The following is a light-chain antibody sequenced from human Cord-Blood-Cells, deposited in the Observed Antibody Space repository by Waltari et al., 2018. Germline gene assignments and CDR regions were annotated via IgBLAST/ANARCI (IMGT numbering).Light chain of an antibody. CDR2: LGS. CDR1: QSLLHSNGYNY. J-gene: IGKJ1*01. Sequence: DIVMTQSPLPLPVTPGEPAAISCRSSQSLLHSNGYNYLDWYLQKPGQTPQLLIYLGSNRASGVPDRFSGSGSGTDFTLKISGVEAEDVGVYYCMQALQTPPWTFGQGTKVEIK. V-gene: IGKV2-28*01. CDR3: MQALQTPPWT.